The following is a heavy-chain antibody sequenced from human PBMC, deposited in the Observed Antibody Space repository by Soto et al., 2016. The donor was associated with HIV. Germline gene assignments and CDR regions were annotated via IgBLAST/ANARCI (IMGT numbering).Heavy chain of an antibody. D-gene: IGHD1-1*01. V-gene: IGHV3-43D*04. CDR2: ISWDGGST. CDR3: AKDGATTGLAAFFDY. CDR1: GFTFDDYA. J-gene: IGHJ4*02. Sequence: EVQLVESGGVVVQPGGSLRLSCAASGFTFDDYAMHWVRQAPGKGLEWVSLISWDGGSTYYADSVKGRFTISRDNSKNSLYLQMNSLRAEDTALYYCAKDGATTGLAAFFDYWGQGTLVTVSS.